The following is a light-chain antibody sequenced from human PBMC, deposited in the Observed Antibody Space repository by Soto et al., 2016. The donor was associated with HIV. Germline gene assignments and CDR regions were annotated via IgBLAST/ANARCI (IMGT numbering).Light chain of an antibody. V-gene: IGKV1-12*02. CDR3: QQSNSFPWT. CDR1: QGISTW. CDR2: GAS. Sequence: DIQMTQSPPSVSASIGDRLTITCRASQGISTWLAWYQHKPGKAPKLLVYGASNLQSGVPSRFRGTGVGTDFTLTINGLQPEDFATYYCQQSNSFPWTFGPGTKVEIK. J-gene: IGKJ1*01.